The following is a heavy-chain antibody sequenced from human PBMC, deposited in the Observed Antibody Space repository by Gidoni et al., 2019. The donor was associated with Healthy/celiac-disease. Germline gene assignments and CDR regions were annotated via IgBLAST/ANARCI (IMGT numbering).Heavy chain of an antibody. D-gene: IGHD2-2*01. CDR2: ISGSGGTT. CDR1: GFPFSGSA. V-gene: IGHV3-23*01. J-gene: IGHJ4*02. Sequence: EVQLLESGGGLLQPGGCLSLYCAASGFPFSGSAISLVRQAPGQGLEWVSAISGSGGTTYYTDTVKGRFTIYRDNSKNTLYLQMNSLRAEDTAVYYCAKSPTEGRYCSRTSCYEYYFDSWGQGTLVTVSS. CDR3: AKSPTEGRYCSRTSCYEYYFDS.